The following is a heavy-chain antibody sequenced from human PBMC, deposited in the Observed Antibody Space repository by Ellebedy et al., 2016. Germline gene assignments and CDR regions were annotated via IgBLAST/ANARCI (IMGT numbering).Heavy chain of an antibody. CDR3: ARDTRMATTIRPYYYYGMDV. CDR1: GGSISSSSYY. CDR2: IYYSGST. V-gene: IGHV4-39*07. J-gene: IGHJ6*02. D-gene: IGHD5-24*01. Sequence: GSLRLXXTVSGGSISSSSYYWGWIRQPPGKGLEWIGSIYYSGSTYYNPSLKSRVTISVDTSKNQFSLKLSSVTAADTAVYYCARDTRMATTIRPYYYYGMDVWGQGTTVTVSS.